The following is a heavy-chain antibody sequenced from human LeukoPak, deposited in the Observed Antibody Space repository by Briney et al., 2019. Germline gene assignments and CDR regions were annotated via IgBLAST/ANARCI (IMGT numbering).Heavy chain of an antibody. CDR2: INPNSGGT. Sequence: ASVKVSCKASGFTLTGYYIHWVRQATGQGREWMGWINPNSGGTKFAQKFQGRVTMTRDTSISTAYMELSSLRSDDTAVYYCARDSVAAGTEFDWWGQGTLVTVSS. CDR3: ARDSVAAGTEFDW. CDR1: GFTLTGYY. V-gene: IGHV1-2*02. J-gene: IGHJ4*02. D-gene: IGHD6-13*01.